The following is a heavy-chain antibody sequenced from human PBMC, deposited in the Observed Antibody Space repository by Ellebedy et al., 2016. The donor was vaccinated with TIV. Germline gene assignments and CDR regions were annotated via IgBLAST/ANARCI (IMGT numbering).Heavy chain of an antibody. D-gene: IGHD3-10*01. CDR2: IYSGGST. CDR1: GFTVSSNY. V-gene: IGHV3-66*01. CDR3: ARGVSMYHNIWFDFDS. J-gene: IGHJ4*02. Sequence: PGGSLRLSCAASGFTVSSNYMSWVRQAPGKGLEWVSVIYSGGSTYYADSVKGRFTISRDNSKNTLYLQMNSLRAEDTAVYWCARGVSMYHNIWFDFDSWGPGTLVTVSS.